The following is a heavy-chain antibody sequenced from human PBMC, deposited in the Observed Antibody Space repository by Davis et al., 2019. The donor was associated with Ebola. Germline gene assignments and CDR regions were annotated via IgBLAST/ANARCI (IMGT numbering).Heavy chain of an antibody. D-gene: IGHD6-19*01. J-gene: IGHJ4*02. CDR2: INWNSGRM. V-gene: IGHV3-9*01. Sequence: SLKISCAASGFTFDDYGMHWVRQGPGKGLEWVSGINWNSGRMGYAASVKGRFTISRDNAKNSLYLQMKSLRPEDTALYYCARGGRYGSVAGGPAEHWGQGTLVTVSS. CDR3: ARGGRYGSVAGGPAEH. CDR1: GFTFDDYG.